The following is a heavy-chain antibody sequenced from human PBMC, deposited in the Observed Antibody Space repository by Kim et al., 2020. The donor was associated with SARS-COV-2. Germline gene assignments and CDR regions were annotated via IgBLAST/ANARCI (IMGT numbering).Heavy chain of an antibody. Sequence: SVKVSCKASGGTFSSYAISWVRQAPGQGLEWMGGIIPIFGTANYAQKFQGRVTITADESTRTAYMELSSLRSEDTAVYYCASGPIAVAGTYWYFDLRGRGALVTVSS. CDR2: IIPIFGTA. V-gene: IGHV1-69*13. D-gene: IGHD6-19*01. CDR1: GGTFSSYA. J-gene: IGHJ2*01. CDR3: ASGPIAVAGTYWYFDL.